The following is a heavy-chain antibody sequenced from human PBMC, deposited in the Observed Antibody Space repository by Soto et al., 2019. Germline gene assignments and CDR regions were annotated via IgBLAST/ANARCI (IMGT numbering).Heavy chain of an antibody. V-gene: IGHV1-69*13. J-gene: IGHJ6*02. CDR2: IIPIFGTA. CDR1: GGTFSSYA. Sequence: ASVKVSCKASGGTFSSYAISWVRQAPGQGPEWMGGIIPIFGTATYAQKFQGRVTITADESTSTAYMELSSLRSEDTAVYYCARGGIAARRDYYYYYGMDVWGQGTTVTVSS. D-gene: IGHD6-6*01. CDR3: ARGGIAARRDYYYYYGMDV.